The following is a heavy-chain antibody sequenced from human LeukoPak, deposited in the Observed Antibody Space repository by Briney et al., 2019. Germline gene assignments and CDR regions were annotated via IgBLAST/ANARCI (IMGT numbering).Heavy chain of an antibody. J-gene: IGHJ3*02. CDR2: IEVIGAYI. Sequence: GGSLRLSCAASGFTFSTYSMNWVRQAPGKGLEWVSFIEVIGAYIYYGESMKGRFTISRGNAKNSLYLQMNGLRAEDTAVYYCARGRSITLLRGVAMSDGFDIWGQGTMVAVSS. CDR3: ARGRSITLLRGVAMSDGFDI. V-gene: IGHV3-21*01. D-gene: IGHD3-10*01. CDR1: GFTFSTYS.